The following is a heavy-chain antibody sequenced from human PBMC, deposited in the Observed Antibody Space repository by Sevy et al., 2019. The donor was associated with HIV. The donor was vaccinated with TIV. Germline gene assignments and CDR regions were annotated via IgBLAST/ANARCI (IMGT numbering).Heavy chain of an antibody. CDR2: MNPNSGNT. CDR1: GYTFTSYD. V-gene: IGHV1-8*03. CDR3: ARSLGTRCSGSRHRYYYNGMDV. J-gene: IGHJ6*02. D-gene: IGHD2-15*01. Sequence: ASVKVSCKASGYTFTSYDINWVRQATGQGLEWMGWMNPNSGNTGYAQKFQGRVTISGNTSISTAYMELSSLRSDDTAVYYCARSLGTRCSGSRHRYYYNGMDVWGQGTTVTDSS.